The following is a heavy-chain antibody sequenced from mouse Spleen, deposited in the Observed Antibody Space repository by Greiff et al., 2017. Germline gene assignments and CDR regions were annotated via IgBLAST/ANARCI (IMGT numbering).Heavy chain of an antibody. V-gene: IGHV2-2*02. D-gene: IGHD2-5*01. CDR1: GFSLTSYG. Sequence: VKLMESGPGLVQPSQSLSITCTVSGFSLTSYGVHWVRQSPGKGLEWLGVIWSGGSTDYNAAFISRLSISKDNSKSQVFFKMNSLQANDTAIYYCATSNYDAMDYWGQGTSVTVSS. CDR2: IWSGGST. CDR3: ATSNYDAMDY. J-gene: IGHJ4*01.